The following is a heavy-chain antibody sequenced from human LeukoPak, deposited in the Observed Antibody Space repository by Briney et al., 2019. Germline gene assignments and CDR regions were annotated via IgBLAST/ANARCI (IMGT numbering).Heavy chain of an antibody. J-gene: IGHJ4*02. V-gene: IGHV3-7*01. CDR1: GFTFSSYW. CDR2: IKQDGSEK. CDR3: AREAAGENIDY. Sequence: GGSLRLSSAASGFTFSSYWMSWVRQAPGKGLEWVANIKQDGSEKYYVDSVKGRFTISRDNAKNSLYLQMNSLRAEDTAVYYCAREAAGENIDYWGQGTLVTVSS. D-gene: IGHD6-25*01.